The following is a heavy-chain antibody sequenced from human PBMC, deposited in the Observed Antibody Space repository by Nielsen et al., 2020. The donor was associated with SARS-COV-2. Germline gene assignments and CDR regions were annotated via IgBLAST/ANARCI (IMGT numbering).Heavy chain of an antibody. V-gene: IGHV3-7*05. CDR3: ARYYDFWSGYYRGRKDGMDV. J-gene: IGHJ6*02. CDR1: GFTFSSYW. Sequence: GGSLRLSCAASGFTFSSYWMSWVRQAPGKGLEWVANIKQDGSEKYYVDSVKGRFTISRDNAKNSLYLQMNSLRAEDTAVYYCARYYDFWSGYYRGRKDGMDVWGQGTTVTVSS. CDR2: IKQDGSEK. D-gene: IGHD3-3*01.